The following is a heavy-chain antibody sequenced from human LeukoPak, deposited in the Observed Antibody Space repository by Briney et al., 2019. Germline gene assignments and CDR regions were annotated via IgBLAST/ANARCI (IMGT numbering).Heavy chain of an antibody. CDR1: GGSISSSSYY. Sequence: SETLSLTCTVSGGSISSSSYYWGWIRQPPGKGLEWIGSIYYSGSTYYNPSLKSRVTISVDTSKNQFSLKLSSVTAADTALYYCAKHYMGSSYNHGLDCWGQGTLVTVSS. J-gene: IGHJ4*02. CDR3: AKHYMGSSYNHGLDC. D-gene: IGHD3-10*01. CDR2: IYYSGST. V-gene: IGHV4-39*01.